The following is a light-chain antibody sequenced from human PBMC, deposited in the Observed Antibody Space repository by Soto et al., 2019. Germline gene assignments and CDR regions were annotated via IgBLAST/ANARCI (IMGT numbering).Light chain of an antibody. V-gene: IGKV3-20*01. CDR1: HRVSSSY. CDR3: QQCDSSPLT. Sequence: GERVSLSGGFSHRVSSSYVAWYQQKPGQAPGLLIYGASSRTAGIPDRFSGSGSGTDFTLTISRLQPEDFAVYYCQQCDSSPLTFGQGTRLDI. J-gene: IGKJ5*01. CDR2: GAS.